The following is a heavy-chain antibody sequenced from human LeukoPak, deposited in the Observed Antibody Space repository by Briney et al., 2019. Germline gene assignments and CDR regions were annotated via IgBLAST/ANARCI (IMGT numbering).Heavy chain of an antibody. CDR3: ARAAHSGSLAPFDY. Sequence: SETLSLTCIVSGSSISNYYWSWLRQPAGKGLEWIGRIYSSGSTNYNPSLKSRVTMSLDTSKNQFSLKLSSVTAADTAVYYCARAAHSGSLAPFDYWGQGTLVTVSS. J-gene: IGHJ4*02. V-gene: IGHV4-4*07. D-gene: IGHD1-26*01. CDR2: IYSSGST. CDR1: GSSISNYY.